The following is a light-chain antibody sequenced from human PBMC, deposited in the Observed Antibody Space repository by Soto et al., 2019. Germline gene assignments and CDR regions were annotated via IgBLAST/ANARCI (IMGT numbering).Light chain of an antibody. Sequence: EIVLTQSLATLSLSPGERAALSCRARQSVSSYLAWYQQKPGQAPRLLIYDASKRATGIPARFSGSRSGTDFTLTISSLEPEDFAVYFCQQRSNWPSTFGGGTKVEI. CDR1: QSVSSY. CDR2: DAS. CDR3: QQRSNWPST. J-gene: IGKJ4*01. V-gene: IGKV3-11*01.